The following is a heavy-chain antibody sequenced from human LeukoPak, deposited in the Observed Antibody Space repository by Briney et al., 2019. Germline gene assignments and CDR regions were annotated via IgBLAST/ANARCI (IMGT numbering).Heavy chain of an antibody. D-gene: IGHD2-15*01. CDR3: ARERWHCRVNCYSVYYYALDV. CDR2: INPGNGDT. CDR1: GYTFTNYA. Sequence: ASVKVPCKGSGYTFTNYAVHWVRQPPGQRLVRLGWINPGNGDTKYSQNFQGRVTVTSDTSAATAYVELNSLTSEDTAVYYCARERWHCRVNCYSVYYYALDVWGQGTTVTVSS. V-gene: IGHV1-3*01. J-gene: IGHJ6*02.